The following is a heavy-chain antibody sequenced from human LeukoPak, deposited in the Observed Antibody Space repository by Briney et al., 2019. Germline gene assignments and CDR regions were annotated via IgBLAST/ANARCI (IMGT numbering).Heavy chain of an antibody. CDR2: IYYSGST. Sequence: SETLSLTCTVSGGSISSSYWSWIRRPPGSGLEWIGYIYYSGSTYYNPSLKSRVTISVDTSKNQFSLKLSSVTAADTAVYFCARLPYDEPDYWGQGTLVTVSS. D-gene: IGHD3-3*01. V-gene: IGHV4-59*08. J-gene: IGHJ4*02. CDR1: GGSISSSY. CDR3: ARLPYDEPDY.